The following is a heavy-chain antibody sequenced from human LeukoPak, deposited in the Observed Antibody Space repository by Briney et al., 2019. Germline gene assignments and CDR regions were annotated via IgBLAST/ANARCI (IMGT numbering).Heavy chain of an antibody. CDR2: ISGSGGST. CDR1: GLTFSSYA. V-gene: IGHV3-23*01. D-gene: IGHD1-26*01. CDR3: AKDRQWELLHLY. J-gene: IGHJ4*02. Sequence: GGSLRLSCAASGLTFSSYAMSWVRQAPGKGLEWVSAISGSGGSTYYADSVKGRFTISRDNSKNTLYLQMNSLRAEDTAVYYCAKDRQWELLHLYWGQGTLVTVSS.